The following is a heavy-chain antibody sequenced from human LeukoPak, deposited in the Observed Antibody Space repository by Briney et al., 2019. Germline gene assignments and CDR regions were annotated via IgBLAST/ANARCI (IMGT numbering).Heavy chain of an antibody. J-gene: IGHJ4*02. Sequence: ASVKVSCKASGYTFTSYYMHWVRPAPGQGLEWMGIINPSGGSTSYAQKFQGRVTMTRDMSTSTVYMELSSLRSEDTAVYYCARASQGLPRDYWGQGTLVTVSS. CDR3: ARASQGLPRDY. V-gene: IGHV1-46*01. CDR2: INPSGGST. D-gene: IGHD4-11*01. CDR1: GYTFTSYY.